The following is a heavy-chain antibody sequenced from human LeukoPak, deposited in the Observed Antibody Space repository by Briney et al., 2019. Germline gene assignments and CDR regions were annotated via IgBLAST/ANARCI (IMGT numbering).Heavy chain of an antibody. D-gene: IGHD2-15*01. V-gene: IGHV3-30*02. J-gene: IGHJ4*02. CDR1: GFTFSSYG. CDR2: IRYDGSNK. CDR3: AKDLQRYCSGGSCYSNPDSSGYSLDY. Sequence: PGGSLRLSCAASGFTFSSYGMHWVRQAPGKGLEWVAFIRYDGSNKYYADSVKGRFTISRDNSKNTLYLQMNSLRAEDTAVYYCAKDLQRYCSGGSCYSNPDSSGYSLDYWGQGTLVTVSS.